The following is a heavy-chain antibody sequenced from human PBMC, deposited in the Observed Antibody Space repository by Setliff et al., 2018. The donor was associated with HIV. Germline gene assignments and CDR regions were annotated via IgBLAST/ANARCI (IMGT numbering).Heavy chain of an antibody. CDR1: GGSVRRSTSY. J-gene: IGHJ6*03. CDR2: ISGSGSII. V-gene: IGHV3-11*04. CDR3: ARARLRNYYYYMDV. Sequence: LSLTCTVSGGSVRRSTSYWGWIRQAPGKGLEWVSYISGSGSIIYYADSLKGRFTISRDNAEYSLHLQMNSLRAEDTAVYYCARARLRNYYYYMDVWAKGTTVTVSS. D-gene: IGHD5-12*01.